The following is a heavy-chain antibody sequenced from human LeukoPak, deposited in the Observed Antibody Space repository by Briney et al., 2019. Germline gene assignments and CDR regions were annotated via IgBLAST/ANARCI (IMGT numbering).Heavy chain of an antibody. CDR1: GFSFISYG. CDR3: AKRPSDYGDYVSCFDY. V-gene: IGHV3-30*18. Sequence: GGSLRLSCAASGFSFISYGMHWVRQAPGKGLEWVGVISDDGRRKDYADSVKGRFTISRDNSKDTLYLQMNSPRAEDTAVYYCAKRPSDYGDYVSCFDYWGQGTLVTVSS. J-gene: IGHJ4*02. D-gene: IGHD4-17*01. CDR2: ISDDGRRK.